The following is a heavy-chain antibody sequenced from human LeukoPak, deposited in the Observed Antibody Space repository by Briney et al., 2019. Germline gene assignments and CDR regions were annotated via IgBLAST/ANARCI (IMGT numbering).Heavy chain of an antibody. Sequence: SETLSLTCAVYGGSFSGYYWSWIRQPPGKGLEWIGEINHSGSTNYNPSLKSRVTISVDPSKNQFSLKLSSVPAADTAVYYCARQMTTVTPYYMDVWGKGTTVTISS. J-gene: IGHJ6*03. CDR3: ARQMTTVTPYYMDV. D-gene: IGHD4-17*01. CDR1: GGSFSGYY. CDR2: INHSGST. V-gene: IGHV4-34*01.